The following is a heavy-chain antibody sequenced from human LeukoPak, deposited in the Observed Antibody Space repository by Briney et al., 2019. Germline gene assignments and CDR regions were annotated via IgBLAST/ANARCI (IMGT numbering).Heavy chain of an antibody. CDR1: GFIFSTYW. CDR2: IKYDGNEK. V-gene: IGHV3-7*01. CDR3: VRESFSRGDFN. D-gene: IGHD7-27*01. Sequence: PGGSLRLSCAASGFIFSTYWMTWVRQAPGKGLEWVATIKYDGNEKYYVDSVRGRFTISRDNAKNSLYLQMNSLTAEDTAVFCCVRESFSRGDFNWGQGTLVSVSS. J-gene: IGHJ4*02.